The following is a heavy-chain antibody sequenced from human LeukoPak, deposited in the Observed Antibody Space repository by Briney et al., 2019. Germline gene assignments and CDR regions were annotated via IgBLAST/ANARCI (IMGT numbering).Heavy chain of an antibody. Sequence: PGGSLRLSCAASGFTCSDYYMTWIRKAPGKGLEWVSYISGSGSSKYYADSVKGRFTISRDNAKNSLYLQMNSLRVEDTAVYYCASSQSSVAGIVGGWGQGTLVTVSS. D-gene: IGHD6-19*01. CDR2: ISGSGSSK. V-gene: IGHV3-11*04. CDR1: GFTCSDYY. J-gene: IGHJ4*02. CDR3: ASSQSSVAGIVGG.